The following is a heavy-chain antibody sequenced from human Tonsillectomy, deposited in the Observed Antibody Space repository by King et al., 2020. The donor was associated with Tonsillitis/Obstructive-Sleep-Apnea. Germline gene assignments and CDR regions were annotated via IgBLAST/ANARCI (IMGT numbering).Heavy chain of an antibody. J-gene: IGHJ6*03. V-gene: IGHV3-30*04. CDR2: ISYDGSDK. CDR1: GFTFSSYT. CDR3: ASHFWRGSPPNYYYMDV. Sequence: VQLVESGGGVVPPGGSLRVSCVASGFTFSSYTIHWVRQAPGKGLEWVALISYDGSDKYYTDSVKGRFTISRDNSKNTLYLQMNNLRPEDTATYSCASHFWRGSPPNYYYMDVWGKGTTVTVSS. D-gene: IGHD3-3*02.